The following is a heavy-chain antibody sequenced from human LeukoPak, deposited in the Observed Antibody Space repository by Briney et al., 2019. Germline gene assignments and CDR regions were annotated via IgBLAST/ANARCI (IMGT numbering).Heavy chain of an antibody. CDR1: GGSISSYY. CDR3: ARGGITSLLNWFDP. CDR2: IYTSGST. D-gene: IGHD3-16*01. J-gene: IGHJ5*02. Sequence: PSETLSLTCTVSGGSISSYYWSWIRQPAGKGLEWIGRIYTSGSTNYNPSLKSRVTMSVDTSKNQFSLKLRSVTAADTAVYYCARGGITSLLNWFDPWGQGILVTVSS. V-gene: IGHV4-4*07.